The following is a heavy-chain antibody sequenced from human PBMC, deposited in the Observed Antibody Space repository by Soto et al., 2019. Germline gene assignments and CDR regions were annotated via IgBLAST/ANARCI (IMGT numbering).Heavy chain of an antibody. D-gene: IGHD3-10*01. J-gene: IGHJ6*02. CDR2: IIPILGIA. CDR1: GGTFSSYT. Sequence: QVQLVQSGAEVKKPGSSVKVSCKASGGTFSSYTISWVRQAPGQGLEWMGRIIPILGIANYAQKFQGRVTITADKSTSTAYMELSSLRSEDTGVYYCARGLSGSRWLRLYYYGMAVWGQGTTVTVSS. V-gene: IGHV1-69*02. CDR3: ARGLSGSRWLRLYYYGMAV.